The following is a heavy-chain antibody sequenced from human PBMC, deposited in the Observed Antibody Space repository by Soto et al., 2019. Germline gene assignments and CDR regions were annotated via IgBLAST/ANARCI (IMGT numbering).Heavy chain of an antibody. V-gene: IGHV4-59*01. Sequence: PSETLSLTCTVPGGSINNYYWSWIRQPPGKGLEWIGYIYDSGSTNYNPSLKSRVTMSVDTSKNQFSLNLSSVTAADTAVYYCAREHGFSYGLNYFDPWGQGTLVTVSS. D-gene: IGHD5-18*01. CDR1: GGSINNYY. CDR3: AREHGFSYGLNYFDP. CDR2: IYDSGST. J-gene: IGHJ5*02.